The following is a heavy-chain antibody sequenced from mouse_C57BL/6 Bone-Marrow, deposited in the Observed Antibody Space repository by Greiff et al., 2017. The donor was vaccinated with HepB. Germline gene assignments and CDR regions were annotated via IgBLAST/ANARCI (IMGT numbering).Heavy chain of an antibody. D-gene: IGHD2-3*01. V-gene: IGHV5-12*01. Sequence: EVMLVESGGGLVQPGGSLKLSCAASGFTFSDYYMYWVRQTPEKRLEWVAYISNGGGSTYYPDTVKGRFTISRDNAKNTLYLQMSRLKSEDTAMYYCARRVCMVTTSYYYAMDYWGQGTSVTVSS. J-gene: IGHJ4*01. CDR3: ARRVCMVTTSYYYAMDY. CDR2: ISNGGGST. CDR1: GFTFSDYY.